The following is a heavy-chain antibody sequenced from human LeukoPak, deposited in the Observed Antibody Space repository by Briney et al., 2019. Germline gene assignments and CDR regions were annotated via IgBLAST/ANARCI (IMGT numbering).Heavy chain of an antibody. J-gene: IGHJ4*02. CDR1: GFTFSGSA. CDR2: ISGSGGSA. Sequence: GGSLRLSCAASGFTFSGSAMHWARQASGKGLEWVSAISGSGGSAYYADSVKGRFTISRDNSKNTLYLQMNSLRAEDTAVYYCAKSSDVVVVAANLRWGQGTLVTVSS. CDR3: AKSSDVVVVAANLR. D-gene: IGHD2-15*01. V-gene: IGHV3-23*01.